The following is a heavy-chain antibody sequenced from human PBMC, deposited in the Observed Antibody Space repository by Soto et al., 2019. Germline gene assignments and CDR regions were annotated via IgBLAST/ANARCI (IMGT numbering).Heavy chain of an antibody. D-gene: IGHD3-10*01. CDR3: ARDIGPSNYLNPHDF. J-gene: IGHJ4*02. CDR1: GFNFNTYN. V-gene: IGHV3-21*01. Sequence: GSLRLSCTASGFNFNTYNMNWVRQAPGKGLEWVSSISASGDYIYYIDSVKGRFTISRDNAKNSLSLQMNSLRADDTALYYCARDIGPSNYLNPHDFWGQGTLVTVSS. CDR2: ISASGDYI.